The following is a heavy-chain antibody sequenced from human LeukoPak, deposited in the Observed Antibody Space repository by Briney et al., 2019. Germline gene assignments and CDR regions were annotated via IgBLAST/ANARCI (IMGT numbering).Heavy chain of an antibody. V-gene: IGHV1-18*01. CDR1: GYTFTSYG. J-gene: IGHJ6*02. CDR3: AGDLGGYYYYGMDV. Sequence: GASVKVSCKASGYTFTSYGISWVRQAPGQGLEWMGWISAYNGNTNYAQKLQGRVTMTTDTSTSTAYMELRSLRSDDTAVYYCAGDLGGYYYYGMDVWGQGTTVTVSS. CDR2: ISAYNGNT. D-gene: IGHD2-15*01.